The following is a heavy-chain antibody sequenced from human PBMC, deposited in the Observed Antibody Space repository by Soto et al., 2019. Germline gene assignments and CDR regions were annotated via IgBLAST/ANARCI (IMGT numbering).Heavy chain of an antibody. D-gene: IGHD6-13*01. CDR3: ARRAAGTSRAFDY. CDR2: INHSGST. Sequence: PSETLSLTCAVYGGSFSGYYWSWIRQPPGKGLEWIGEINHSGSTNYNPSLKRRVTISVDTSKNQFSLKLSSVTAADTAVYYCARRAAGTSRAFDYWGQGTLVTVSS. J-gene: IGHJ4*02. CDR1: GGSFSGYY. V-gene: IGHV4-34*01.